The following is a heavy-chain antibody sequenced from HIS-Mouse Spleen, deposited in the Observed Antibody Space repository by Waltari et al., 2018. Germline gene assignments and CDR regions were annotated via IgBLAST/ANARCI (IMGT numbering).Heavy chain of an antibody. CDR3: ARDRRRFGEFDY. CDR2: IIPLLGIA. CDR1: GGTFSSYA. D-gene: IGHD3-10*01. V-gene: IGHV1-69*04. J-gene: IGHJ4*02. Sequence: QVQLVQSGAEVKKPGSSVKVSCKASGGTFSSYAISWVRQAPGQGLEWMGRIIPLLGIANYAQKFQARVTITADKSTSTAYMELSSLRSEDTAVYYCARDRRRFGEFDYWGQGTLVTVSS.